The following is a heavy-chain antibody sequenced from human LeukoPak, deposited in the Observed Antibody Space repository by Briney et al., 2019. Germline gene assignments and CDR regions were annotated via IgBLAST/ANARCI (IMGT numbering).Heavy chain of an antibody. CDR3: ARLSAATLIYGVADYFDY. CDR2: IYTSGST. Sequence: PSETLSLTCTVSSGSLNGYYWTWIRQPAGKGLEWIGRIYTSGSTKYNPSLRSRVTMSVDTSKSQFSLNLTSVTAADTAVYYCARLSAATLIYGVADYFDYWGQGTLVTVSS. D-gene: IGHD3-3*01. J-gene: IGHJ4*02. V-gene: IGHV4-4*07. CDR1: SGSLNGYY.